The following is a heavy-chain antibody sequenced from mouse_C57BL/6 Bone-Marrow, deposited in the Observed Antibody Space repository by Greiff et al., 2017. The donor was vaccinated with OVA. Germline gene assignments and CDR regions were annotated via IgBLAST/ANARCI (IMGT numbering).Heavy chain of an antibody. Sequence: VKLVESGAELARPGASVKMSCKASGYTFTSYTMHWVKQRPGQGLEWIGYINPSSGYTKYNQKFKDKATLTADKSSSTAYMQLSSLTSEDSAVYYCARNYAYWYFDVWGTGTTVTVSS. CDR3: ARNYAYWYFDV. CDR1: GYTFTSYT. V-gene: IGHV1-4*01. CDR2: INPSSGYT. J-gene: IGHJ1*03. D-gene: IGHD2-4*01.